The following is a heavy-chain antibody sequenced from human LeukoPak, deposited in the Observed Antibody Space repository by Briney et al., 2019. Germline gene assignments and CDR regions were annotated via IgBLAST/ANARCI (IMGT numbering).Heavy chain of an antibody. V-gene: IGHV3-30*04. CDR2: ISYVERAT. J-gene: IGHJ4*02. CDR3: ARSYSLPEY. D-gene: IGHD1-26*01. Sequence: GGSLRLSCAASGFTFSSFAMHWVRQAPGKGLEWVAFISYVERATYYADSVKGRFTISRDNSKHMVYLQMNSLTTADTAVYYCARSYSLPEYWGQGTLVAVSS. CDR1: GFTFSSFA.